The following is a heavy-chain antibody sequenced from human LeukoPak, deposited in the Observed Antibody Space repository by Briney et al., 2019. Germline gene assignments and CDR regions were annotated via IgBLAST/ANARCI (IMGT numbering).Heavy chain of an antibody. Sequence: SETLSLTCAVYGGSFSGYYWSWIRQPPGKGLEWIGEINHSGSTNYNPSLKSRVTISVDTSKNRFSLKLSSVTAADTAVYYCARGLQDWYFDLWGRGTLVTVSS. CDR3: ARGLQDWYFDL. CDR1: GGSFSGYY. CDR2: INHSGST. D-gene: IGHD5-24*01. V-gene: IGHV4-34*01. J-gene: IGHJ2*01.